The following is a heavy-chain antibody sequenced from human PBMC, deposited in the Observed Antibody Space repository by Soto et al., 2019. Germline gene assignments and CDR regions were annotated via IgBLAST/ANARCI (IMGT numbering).Heavy chain of an antibody. CDR1: GTIFSSYT. D-gene: IGHD3-16*01. V-gene: IGHV1-69*08. J-gene: IGHJ6*02. Sequence: QVQLVQSGAEVKKPGSSVRVSCKASGTIFSSYTISWVRQAPGQGLDWMGRIIPILGETNSAQKYQDRVTLTADKSTNTAYMELNSLRLEDTAVYYCARGLGGRMDDWGQGTTVTVSS. CDR2: IIPILGET. CDR3: ARGLGGRMDD.